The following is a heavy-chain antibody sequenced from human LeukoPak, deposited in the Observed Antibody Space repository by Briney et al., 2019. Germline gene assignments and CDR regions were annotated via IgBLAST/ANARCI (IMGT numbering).Heavy chain of an antibody. V-gene: IGHV3-66*01. CDR2: LYSGGLT. J-gene: IGHJ4*02. Sequence: GGSLRLSCAASGFTVNTNYMNWVRQAPGKGLEWVSTLYSGGLTYYADSAKGRFTISRDNSTNILYLQMNSLRVEDTAIYYCVRSLGSPIDSWGQGTLVTVSS. CDR1: GFTVNTNY. CDR3: VRSLGSPIDS.